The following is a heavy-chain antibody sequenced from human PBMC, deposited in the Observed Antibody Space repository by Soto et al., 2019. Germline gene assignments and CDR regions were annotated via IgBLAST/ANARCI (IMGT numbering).Heavy chain of an antibody. J-gene: IGHJ4*02. CDR1: GFPFSSYW. Sequence: EVQLVESGGDLVQRGGSLRLSCAASGFPFSSYWMHWVRHTPGKGLDWVARISGDGVTTYYADSVTGRFTVSRDNDKNTLSLQMSGLRAEDTAVYYCAREYYGLLTGYYTDYWGQGTLVSVSS. CDR2: ISGDGVTT. CDR3: AREYYGLLTGYYTDY. V-gene: IGHV3-74*01. D-gene: IGHD3-9*01.